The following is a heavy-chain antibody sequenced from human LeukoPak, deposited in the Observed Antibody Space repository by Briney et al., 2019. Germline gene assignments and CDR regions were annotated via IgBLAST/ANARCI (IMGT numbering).Heavy chain of an antibody. Sequence: GGSLRLSCAASGFTFSSYGMHWVRQAPGKGLEWVAFIRYDGSNKYYADSVKGRFTISRDNSKNTLYLQMNSLRAEDTAVYYCAKEGEYSSGWYYYYYMDVWGQGTLVTVSS. D-gene: IGHD6-19*01. CDR3: AKEGEYSSGWYYYYYMDV. V-gene: IGHV3-30*02. CDR1: GFTFSSYG. J-gene: IGHJ6*03. CDR2: IRYDGSNK.